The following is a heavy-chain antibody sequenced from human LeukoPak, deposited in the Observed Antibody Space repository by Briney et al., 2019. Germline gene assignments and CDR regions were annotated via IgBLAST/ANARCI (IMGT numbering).Heavy chain of an antibody. CDR3: ASRIQLWVGSRFGYHFDY. CDR1: GGSFSGYY. Sequence: SETLSLTCAVYGGSFSGYYWSWIRQPPGKGLEWIGEINHSGSTNYNPSLKSRVTISVDTSKNQFSLKLSSVTAADTAVYYCASRIQLWVGSRFGYHFDYWGQGTLVTVSS. J-gene: IGHJ4*02. CDR2: INHSGST. V-gene: IGHV4-34*01. D-gene: IGHD5-18*01.